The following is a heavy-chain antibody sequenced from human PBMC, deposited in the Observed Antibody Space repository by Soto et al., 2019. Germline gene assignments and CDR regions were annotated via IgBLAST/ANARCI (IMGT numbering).Heavy chain of an antibody. CDR1: GFTFSSYS. D-gene: IGHD6-13*01. Sequence: GGSLRLSCAASGFTFSSYSMNWVRQAPGKGLEWVSSISSSSSYIYHADSVKGRFTISRDNAKNSLYLQMNSLRAEDTAVYYCARDKAAADWFDPWGQGTLVTVS. J-gene: IGHJ5*02. CDR2: ISSSSSYI. CDR3: ARDKAAADWFDP. V-gene: IGHV3-21*01.